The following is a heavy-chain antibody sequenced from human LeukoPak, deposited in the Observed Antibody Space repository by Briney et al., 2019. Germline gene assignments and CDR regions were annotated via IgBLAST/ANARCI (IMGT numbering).Heavy chain of an antibody. J-gene: IGHJ4*02. Sequence: RGESLKISCKCSGYSFTSYWIGWVRQVPGKGLEWMGIIYPGDSDTRYSPSFQGQVTISADKSLSTAYLQWGDLKASDTAMYYCARSNTHGGSPGYWGQGTLVTVSS. CDR1: GYSFTSYW. CDR2: IYPGDSDT. D-gene: IGHD2-8*01. V-gene: IGHV5-51*01. CDR3: ARSNTHGGSPGY.